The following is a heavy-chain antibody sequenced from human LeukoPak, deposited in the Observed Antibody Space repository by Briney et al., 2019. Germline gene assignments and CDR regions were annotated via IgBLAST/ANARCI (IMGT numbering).Heavy chain of an antibody. D-gene: IGHD1-7*01. Sequence: ASVKVSCKASGYTFTSYGISWVRQAPGQGLEWMGWISAYNGNTNYAQKLQGRVTMTTDTSTSTAYMELRSLRSDDTAVYYCARGDRVAGTPNWFDPWGQGTLVTVSS. V-gene: IGHV1-18*01. CDR1: GYTFTSYG. CDR3: ARGDRVAGTPNWFDP. CDR2: ISAYNGNT. J-gene: IGHJ5*02.